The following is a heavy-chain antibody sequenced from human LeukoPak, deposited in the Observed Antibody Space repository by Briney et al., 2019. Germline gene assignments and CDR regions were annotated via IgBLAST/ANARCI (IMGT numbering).Heavy chain of an antibody. CDR1: GGPISSSSYY. CDR2: IYYSGST. Sequence: PSETLSLTCTVSGGPISSSSYYWGWIRQPPGKGLEWIGSIYYSGSTYYNPSLKSRVTISVDTSKNQFSLKLSSVTAADTAVYYCARHRPSYCSSTSCYRYYFDYWGQGTLVTVSS. CDR3: ARHRPSYCSSTSCYRYYFDY. J-gene: IGHJ4*02. V-gene: IGHV4-39*01. D-gene: IGHD2-2*02.